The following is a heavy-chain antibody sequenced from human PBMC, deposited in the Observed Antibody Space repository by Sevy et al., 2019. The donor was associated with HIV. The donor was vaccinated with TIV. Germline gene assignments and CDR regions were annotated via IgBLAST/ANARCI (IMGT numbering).Heavy chain of an antibody. J-gene: IGHJ4*02. V-gene: IGHV1-24*01. Sequence: ASVKVSYKVSGYTLTKLSMHWVRQAPGKGLEWMGSFDPEDGETLYAQKLQGRVIMTEDTSTDTAYMEVNSLRSADTAVYYCATTKDYYENSGCPFDYWGQGTLVTVSS. D-gene: IGHD3-22*01. CDR2: FDPEDGET. CDR3: ATTKDYYENSGCPFDY. CDR1: GYTLTKLS.